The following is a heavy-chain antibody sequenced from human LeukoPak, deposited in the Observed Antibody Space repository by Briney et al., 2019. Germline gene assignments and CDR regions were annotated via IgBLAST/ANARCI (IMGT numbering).Heavy chain of an antibody. Sequence: QSGGSLRLSCAASGFTFDDYAMHWVRQAPGKGLEWGSGISWNSGSIGYADSVKGRFTISRDNAKNSLYLQMNSVRAEDTALYYCAKDITSIGSRDFDYWGQGTLVTVSS. CDR3: AKDITSIGSRDFDY. V-gene: IGHV3-9*01. CDR1: GFTFDDYA. J-gene: IGHJ4*02. CDR2: ISWNSGSI. D-gene: IGHD1-26*01.